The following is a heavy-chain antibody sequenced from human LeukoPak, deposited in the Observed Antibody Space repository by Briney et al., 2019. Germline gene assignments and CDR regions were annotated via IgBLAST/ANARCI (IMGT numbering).Heavy chain of an antibody. D-gene: IGHD2-2*01. V-gene: IGHV4-4*07. CDR2: IYTSGST. Sequence: SETLSLTCTVSGGSISSYYWSWIRQPAGKGLEWIGRIYTSGSTNYNPSLKSRVTMSVDMSKNQFSLKLSSVTAADTAVYYCARVSRDIVVVPAAIGGDYFDYWGQGTLVTVSS. J-gene: IGHJ4*02. CDR3: ARVSRDIVVVPAAIGGDYFDY. CDR1: GGSISSYY.